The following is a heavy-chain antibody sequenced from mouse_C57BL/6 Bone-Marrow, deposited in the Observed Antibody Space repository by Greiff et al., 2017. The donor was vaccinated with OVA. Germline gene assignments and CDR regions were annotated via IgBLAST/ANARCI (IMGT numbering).Heavy chain of an antibody. J-gene: IGHJ3*01. CDR3: ACILYGYDGFAY. D-gene: IGHD2-2*01. CDR1: GYTFTSYW. Sequence: QVQLQQPGAELVMPGASVKLSCKASGYTFTSYWMHWVKQRPGQGLEWIGEIDPSDSYTNYNQKFKGKSTLTVDKSSSTAYMQLSSLTSEDSAVYYCACILYGYDGFAYWGQGTLVTVSA. V-gene: IGHV1-69*01. CDR2: IDPSDSYT.